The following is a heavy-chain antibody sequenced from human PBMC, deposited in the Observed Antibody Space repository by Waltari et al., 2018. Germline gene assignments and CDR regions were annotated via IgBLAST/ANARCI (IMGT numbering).Heavy chain of an antibody. Sequence: EVQLVESGGGLVKPGGSLRLSCAASGFTFSSYSMNWVRQAPGTGLEWVSSISSSSSYIYYADSVKGRFTISRDNAKNSLYLQMNSLRAEDTAVYYCARDPDIVATIGANYFDYWGQGTLVTVSS. CDR1: GFTFSSYS. D-gene: IGHD5-12*01. V-gene: IGHV3-21*01. J-gene: IGHJ4*02. CDR3: ARDPDIVATIGANYFDY. CDR2: ISSSSSYI.